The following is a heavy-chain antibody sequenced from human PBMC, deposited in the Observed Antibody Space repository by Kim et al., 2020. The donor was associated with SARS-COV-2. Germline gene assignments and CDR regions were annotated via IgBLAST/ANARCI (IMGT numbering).Heavy chain of an antibody. CDR2: ISYDGSNK. V-gene: IGHV3-30-3*01. CDR1: GFTFSSYA. Sequence: LSLTCAASGFTFSSYAMHWVRQAPGKGLEWVAVISYDGSNKYYADSVKGRFTISRDNSKNTLYLQMNSLRAEDTAVYYCARGAPRATGYYYMDVWGKGTTVTVSS. CDR3: ARGAPRATGYYYMDV. J-gene: IGHJ6*03. D-gene: IGHD5-12*01.